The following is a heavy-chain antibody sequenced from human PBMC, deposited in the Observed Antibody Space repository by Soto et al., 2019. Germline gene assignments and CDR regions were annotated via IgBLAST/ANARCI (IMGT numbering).Heavy chain of an antibody. J-gene: IGHJ6*02. CDR1: GFTFNNFS. Sequence: LRLSCAASGFTFNNFSMHWVRQAPGKGLEWVAFISYDGTYKYYADSVRGRFTVYRDNSKSTLFLQMNSLKFEDTAVYVCANEVDVAFSSLQYGMDVWGQGTTVTVSS. V-gene: IGHV3-30*14. CDR2: ISYDGTYK. CDR3: ANEVDVAFSSLQYGMDV. D-gene: IGHD5-12*01.